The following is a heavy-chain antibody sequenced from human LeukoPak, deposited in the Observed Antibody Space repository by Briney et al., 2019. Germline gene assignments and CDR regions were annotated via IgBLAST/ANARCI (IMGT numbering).Heavy chain of an antibody. CDR3: AKAPGYSGYDFRGGVDY. CDR2: ISGSGGST. CDR1: GFTFSSYA. J-gene: IGHJ4*02. D-gene: IGHD5-12*01. Sequence: GGSLRLSCAASGFTFSSYAMSWVRQAPGKGLEWVSAISGSGGSTYYADSVKGRFTISRDNSKNTLYLQMNSLRAEDTAVYYCAKAPGYSGYDFRGGVDYWGQGTLVTVS. V-gene: IGHV3-23*01.